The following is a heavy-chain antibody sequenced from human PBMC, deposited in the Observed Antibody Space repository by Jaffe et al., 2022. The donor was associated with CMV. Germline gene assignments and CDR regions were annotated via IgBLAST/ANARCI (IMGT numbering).Heavy chain of an antibody. Sequence: EEQLVETGGGLIQPGGSLRLSCAASGFTVSSNYMNWVRQAPGKGLEWVSVIYNGGSTYYADSVKGRFTLSRDNSKNTLYLQMNSLRAEDTAVYYCARERRGVGPANLYYYYYMDVWGKGTTVTVSS. V-gene: IGHV3-53*02. CDR3: ARERRGVGPANLYYYYYMDV. CDR1: GFTVSSNY. J-gene: IGHJ6*03. D-gene: IGHD2-2*01. CDR2: IYNGGST.